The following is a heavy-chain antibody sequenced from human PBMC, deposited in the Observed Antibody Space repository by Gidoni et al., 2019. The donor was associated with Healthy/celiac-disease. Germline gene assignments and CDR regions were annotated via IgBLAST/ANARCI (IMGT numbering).Heavy chain of an antibody. Sequence: QVQLQESGPGLVKPSQTLSLTCTVSGGSISSGGYYWSWIRHPPGKGLEWIGYIYYSGSTYYNPSLKSRVTISVDTSKNQFSLKLSSVTAADTAVYYCARAGSRGTAAGTFVYFDYWGQGTLVTVSS. CDR1: GGSISSGGYY. CDR3: ARAGSRGTAAGTFVYFDY. CDR2: IYYSGST. J-gene: IGHJ4*02. V-gene: IGHV4-30-4*01. D-gene: IGHD6-13*01.